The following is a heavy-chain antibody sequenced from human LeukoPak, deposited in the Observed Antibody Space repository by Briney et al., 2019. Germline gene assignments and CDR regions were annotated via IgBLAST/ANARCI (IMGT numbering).Heavy chain of an antibody. CDR3: ARNRVGFHYADAFDL. CDR2: VHYDGSEK. Sequence: PGGSLRLSCAASGFSLINSDMHWVRQAPGKGLEWVAFVHYDGSEKHYADSLKGRLTISRDNSKNTLYLQMNSLRGEDTAVYYCARNRVGFHYADAFDLWGQGTMVTVSS. D-gene: IGHD5-24*01. V-gene: IGHV3-30*02. J-gene: IGHJ3*01. CDR1: GFSLINSD.